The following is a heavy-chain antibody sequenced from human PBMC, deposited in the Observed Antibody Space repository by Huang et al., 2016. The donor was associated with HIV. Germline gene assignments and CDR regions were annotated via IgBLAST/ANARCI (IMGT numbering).Heavy chain of an antibody. D-gene: IGHD3-16*01. CDR1: GGSFSGPN. V-gene: IGHV4-34*01. CDR3: ARGRGDARGFLGLDF. Sequence: QVQLHQWGAGLLKPSETLSLTCAVYGGSFSGPNWTWIRQTPGKGREWIGEINHSGRTNYSPSLKRRGTISLDTSKNQFSLRLRSVTAADTAVYYCARGRGDARGFLGLDFWGQGTLVTVSS. CDR2: INHSGRT. J-gene: IGHJ4*02.